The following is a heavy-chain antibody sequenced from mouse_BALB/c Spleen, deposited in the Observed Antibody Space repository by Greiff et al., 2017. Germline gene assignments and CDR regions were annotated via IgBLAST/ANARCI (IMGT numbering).Heavy chain of an antibody. D-gene: IGHD4-1*01. J-gene: IGHJ3*01. Sequence: VQLQQSGAELVRPGALVKLSCKASGFNIKDYYMHWVKQRPEQGLEWIGWIDPENGNTIYDPKFQGKASITADTSSNTAYLQLSSLTSEDTAVYYCARSPWDGAYWGQGTLVTVSA. CDR2: IDPENGNT. CDR1: GFNIKDYY. CDR3: ARSPWDGAY. V-gene: IGHV14-1*02.